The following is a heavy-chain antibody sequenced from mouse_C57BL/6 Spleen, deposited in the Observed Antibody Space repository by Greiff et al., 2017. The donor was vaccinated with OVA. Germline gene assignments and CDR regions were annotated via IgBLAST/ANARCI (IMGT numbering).Heavy chain of an antibody. Sequence: QVQLQQSGAELVRPGSSVKLSCKASGYTFTSYWMHWVKQRPIQGLEWIGNIDPSDSETHYNQKFKDKATLTVDKSSSTAYMQLSSLTSEDSAVYYCARGGVTPLYFDYWGQGTTLTVSS. V-gene: IGHV1-52*01. CDR3: ARGGVTPLYFDY. J-gene: IGHJ2*01. CDR2: IDPSDSET. D-gene: IGHD2-2*01. CDR1: GYTFTSYW.